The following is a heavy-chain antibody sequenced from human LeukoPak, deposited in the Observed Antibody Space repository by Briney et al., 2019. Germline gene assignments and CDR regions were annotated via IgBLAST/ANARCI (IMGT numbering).Heavy chain of an antibody. J-gene: IGHJ6*03. CDR3: ARTPAGHYYYYYMDV. CDR1: GFSFSDYY. V-gene: IGHV3-11*01. CDR2: ISSSGSTI. Sequence: GGSLRLSCAASGFSFSDYYMSWIRQAPGKGLEWVSYISSSGSTIYYADSVKGRFTISRDNAKNSLYLQMNSLRRAETTAYDCARTPAGHYYYYYMDVWGKGTTVTVSS.